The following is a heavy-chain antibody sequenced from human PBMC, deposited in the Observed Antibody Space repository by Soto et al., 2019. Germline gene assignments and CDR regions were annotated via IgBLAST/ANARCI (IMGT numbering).Heavy chain of an antibody. CDR2: ISEDGNTK. Sequence: QAQLVESGGGVVQPGRSLTLSCAASGFTFSRFDMHWVRQAPGKGLEWVAVISEDGNTKYYADSVKGRFTISRDKSSNTLFLQMNSLRAEDTAVYYCAKARTTYTDTYSHRTFDYWGQGILVTVS. D-gene: IGHD2-15*01. CDR3: AKARTTYTDTYSHRTFDY. CDR1: GFTFSRFD. V-gene: IGHV3-30*18. J-gene: IGHJ4*02.